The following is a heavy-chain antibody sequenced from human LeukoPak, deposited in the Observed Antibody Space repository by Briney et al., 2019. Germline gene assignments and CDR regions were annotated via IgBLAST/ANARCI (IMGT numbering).Heavy chain of an antibody. D-gene: IGHD5-18*01. J-gene: IGHJ4*02. Sequence: GGSLRLSCAASGFTFSSYAMSWVRQAPGRGLEWVSAISGSGGSTYYADSVKGRFTISRDNSKNTLYLQMNSLRAEDTAVYYCAKGGVGYSYGFFDYWGQGTLVTVSS. CDR1: GFTFSSYA. CDR2: ISGSGGST. CDR3: AKGGVGYSYGFFDY. V-gene: IGHV3-23*01.